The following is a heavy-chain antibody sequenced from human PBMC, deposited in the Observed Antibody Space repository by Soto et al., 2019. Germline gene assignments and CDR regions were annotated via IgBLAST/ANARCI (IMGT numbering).Heavy chain of an antibody. CDR1: GYTFTSYA. D-gene: IGHD6-6*01. Sequence: ASVKVSCKASGYTFTSYAMHWVRQAPGQRLEWMGWINAGNGNTKYSQKFQGRVTITRDTSASTAYMELSSLGSEDTAVYYCARTARYSSSSYYYYGMDVWGQGTTVTVSS. J-gene: IGHJ6*02. CDR2: INAGNGNT. V-gene: IGHV1-3*01. CDR3: ARTARYSSSSYYYYGMDV.